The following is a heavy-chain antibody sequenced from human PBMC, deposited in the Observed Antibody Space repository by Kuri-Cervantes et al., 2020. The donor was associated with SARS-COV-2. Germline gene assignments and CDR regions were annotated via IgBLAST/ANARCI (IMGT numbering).Heavy chain of an antibody. CDR1: GYTFTSYY. CDR3: ARDLGYVQLERRPYYYGMDV. CDR2: INPSGGST. J-gene: IGHJ6*02. Sequence: ASVKVSCKASGYTFTSYYMHWVRQAPGQGLEWMGIINPSGGSTSYAQKFQGRVTMTRDTSTSTVYMELSSLRSEDTAVYYCARDLGYVQLERRPYYYGMDVWGQGTTVTVSS. D-gene: IGHD1-1*01. V-gene: IGHV1-46*01.